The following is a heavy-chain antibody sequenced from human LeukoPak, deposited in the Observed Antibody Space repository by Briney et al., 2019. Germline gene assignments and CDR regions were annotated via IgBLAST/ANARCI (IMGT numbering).Heavy chain of an antibody. CDR1: GGSISSSSYY. Sequence: SETLSLTCTVSGGSISSSSYYWGWIRQPPGKGLEWSGSIYYSGSTYYNPSLKSRVTISVDTSKNQFSLKLSSVTAADTAVYYCARRGNGDFDYWGQGTLVTVSS. CDR3: ARRGNGDFDY. D-gene: IGHD1-1*01. V-gene: IGHV4-39*01. J-gene: IGHJ4*02. CDR2: IYYSGST.